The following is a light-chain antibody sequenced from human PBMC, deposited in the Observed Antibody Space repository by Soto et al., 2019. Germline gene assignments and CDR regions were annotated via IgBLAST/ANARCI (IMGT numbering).Light chain of an antibody. CDR3: TAWDDRLNGRV. Sequence: QSALTQPASVSGSPGQSITISCTGTSSDVGGYNYVSWYQQHPGKAPKLMIYEVSNRPSGVSNRFSGSKSGNTASLTISGLQAEDEADYYCTAWDDRLNGRVFGGGTKLTVL. V-gene: IGLV2-14*01. CDR1: SSDVGGYNY. J-gene: IGLJ3*02. CDR2: EVS.